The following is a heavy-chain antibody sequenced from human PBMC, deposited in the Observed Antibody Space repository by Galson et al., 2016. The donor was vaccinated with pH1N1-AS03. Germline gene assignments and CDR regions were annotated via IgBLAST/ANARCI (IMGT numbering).Heavy chain of an antibody. CDR3: ARDRISLVRGSFYYYGMDV. D-gene: IGHD3-10*01. CDR1: GDSITSYY. CDR2: VYYTGAT. Sequence: ETLSLTCTVSGDSITSYYWRWIRQPPGKGLEWIAYVYYTGATSYNPSLKSRVTISVDRSKNHFSLKLTSVTAADTAVYYCARDRISLVRGSFYYYGMDVWGQGTRVTVSS. J-gene: IGHJ6*02. V-gene: IGHV4-59*12.